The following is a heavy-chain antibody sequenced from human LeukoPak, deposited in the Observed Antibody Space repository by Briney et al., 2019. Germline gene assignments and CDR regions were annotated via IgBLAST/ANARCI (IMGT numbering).Heavy chain of an antibody. Sequence: GGSLRPSCAASGFTFSSYAMSWVRQAPGKGLEWVSAISGSGGSTYYADSVKGRFTISRDNSKNTLYLQMNSLRAEDSAVYYCAKDSGVWGFDTWGQGTLVTVSS. D-gene: IGHD6-13*01. CDR2: ISGSGGST. CDR3: AKDSGVWGFDT. CDR1: GFTFSSYA. V-gene: IGHV3-23*01. J-gene: IGHJ5*02.